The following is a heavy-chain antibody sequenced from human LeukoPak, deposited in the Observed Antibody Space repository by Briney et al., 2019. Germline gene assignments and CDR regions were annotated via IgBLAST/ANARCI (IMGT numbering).Heavy chain of an antibody. CDR1: GGTFSSYA. CDR2: IIPIFGIA. D-gene: IGHD3-22*01. V-gene: IGHV1-69*04. J-gene: IGHJ3*02. CDR3: AREGADSSGYYDDAFDI. Sequence: ASVKVSCEASGGTFSSYAISWVRQAPGQGLEWMGRIIPIFGIANYAQKFQGRVTITADKSTSTAYMELSSLRSEDTAVYYCAREGADSSGYYDDAFDIWGQGTMVTVSS.